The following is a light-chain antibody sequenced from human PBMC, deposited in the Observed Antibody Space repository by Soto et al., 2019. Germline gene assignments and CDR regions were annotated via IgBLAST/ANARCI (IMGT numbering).Light chain of an antibody. CDR1: SNNVGGYNY. CDR2: DVT. V-gene: IGLV2-11*01. CDR3: CSYAGTYTWI. Sequence: QSALTQPRSVSGSPGQSVTISCTGASNNVGGYNYVSWYKHHPGKVPQLIIYDVTKRPSGVPDRFSGSKSGNTASLTISGLQVEDEADYYCCSYAGTYTWIFGGGTKLTVL. J-gene: IGLJ2*01.